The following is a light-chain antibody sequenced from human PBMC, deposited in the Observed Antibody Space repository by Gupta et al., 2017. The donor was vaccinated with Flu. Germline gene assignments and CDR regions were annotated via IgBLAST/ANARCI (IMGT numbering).Light chain of an antibody. CDR2: WAS. V-gene: IGKV4-1*01. J-gene: IGKJ1*01. Sequence: DIVMTQSPDSLAVSLGERATINCKSSQSVLYSSNNKNYLAWYQQKPGQPPKLLIYWASTRESGVPDRFSGSGSGTDFTLTISSLQAEGVAVYYCQQYYSGPRTFGQGTKVEVK. CDR1: QSVLYSSNNKNY. CDR3: QQYYSGPRT.